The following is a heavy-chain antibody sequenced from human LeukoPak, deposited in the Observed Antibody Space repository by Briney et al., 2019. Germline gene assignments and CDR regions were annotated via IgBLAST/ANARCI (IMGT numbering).Heavy chain of an antibody. J-gene: IGHJ4*02. CDR2: VSDTGRT. Sequence: SETLSLTCTVSSGFSTHYYWNWTRQPPGKALEWIGCVSDTGRTTYNPSLKSRLTISVDTSKRQFSLTLTSLTAADTAVYYCTKGYYEPFDVWGQGILVTVSS. CDR3: TKGYYEPFDV. D-gene: IGHD3-16*01. CDR1: SGFSTHYY. V-gene: IGHV4-59*01.